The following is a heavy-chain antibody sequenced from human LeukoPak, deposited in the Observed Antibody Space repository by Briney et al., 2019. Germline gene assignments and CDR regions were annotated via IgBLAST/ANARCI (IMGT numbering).Heavy chain of an antibody. CDR2: INHSGST. CDR3: AVRVDTAMAY. Sequence: SETPSLTCAVYGGSFSGYYWSWIRQPPGKGLEWIGEINHSGSTNYNPSLKSRVTISVDTSKNQFSLKLSSVTAADTAVYYCAVRVDTAMAYWGQGTLVTVSS. V-gene: IGHV4-34*01. CDR1: GGSFSGYY. D-gene: IGHD5-18*01. J-gene: IGHJ4*02.